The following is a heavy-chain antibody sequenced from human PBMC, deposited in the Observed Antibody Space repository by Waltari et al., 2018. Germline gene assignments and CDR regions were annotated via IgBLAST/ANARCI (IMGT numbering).Heavy chain of an antibody. CDR3: ARDRPDSSGYYVDY. V-gene: IGHV4-4*07. CDR2: IYTSGST. D-gene: IGHD3-22*01. J-gene: IGHJ4*02. CDR1: GGSISSYY. Sequence: QVQLQESGPGLVKPSETLSLTCTVSGGSISSYYWRWLRQPAGKGLEWIGRIYTSGSTNYNPSLKSRVTMSVDTSMNQFSLKLSSVTAADTAVYYCARDRPDSSGYYVDYWGQGTLVTVSS.